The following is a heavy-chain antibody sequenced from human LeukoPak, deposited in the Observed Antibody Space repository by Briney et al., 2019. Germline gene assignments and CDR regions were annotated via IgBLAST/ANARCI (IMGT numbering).Heavy chain of an antibody. Sequence: GGSLRLSCAASGFTFSRFSMHWVRHVPGKGLVWVSRISADGSSTNYADSVKGRFTISRDNSKNTLYLQMNSLRAEDTAVYYCAKDRYDFWSGYSHFDYWGQGTLVTVSS. CDR2: ISADGSST. CDR3: AKDRYDFWSGYSHFDY. V-gene: IGHV3-74*01. CDR1: GFTFSRFS. J-gene: IGHJ4*02. D-gene: IGHD3-3*01.